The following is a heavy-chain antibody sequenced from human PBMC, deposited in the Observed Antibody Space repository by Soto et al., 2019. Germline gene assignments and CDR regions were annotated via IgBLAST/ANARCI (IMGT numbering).Heavy chain of an antibody. J-gene: IGHJ4*02. CDR3: ARSLDHSSGPPYYFDY. D-gene: IGHD6-19*01. Sequence: ASVKVSCKASGYTFTSYYMHWVRQAPGQGLEWVGIINPSGGSTSYAQKFQGRVTMTRDTSTSTVYMELSSLRSEDTAVYYCARSLDHSSGPPYYFDYWGQGTLVTVSS. V-gene: IGHV1-46*01. CDR2: INPSGGST. CDR1: GYTFTSYY.